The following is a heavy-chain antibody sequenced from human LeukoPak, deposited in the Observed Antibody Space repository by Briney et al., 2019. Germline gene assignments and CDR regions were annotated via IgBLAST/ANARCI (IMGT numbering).Heavy chain of an antibody. CDR1: GYTFTGYY. CDR2: ISPNSGGT. D-gene: IGHD6-19*01. Sequence: ASVKVSCKASGYTFTGYYMHWVRQAPGQGLEWMGWISPNSGGTNYAQKFQGRVTMTRDTSISTAYMELSRLRSDDTAVYYCARNSDSGWCPNYWGQGTLVTVSS. J-gene: IGHJ4*02. V-gene: IGHV1-2*02. CDR3: ARNSDSGWCPNY.